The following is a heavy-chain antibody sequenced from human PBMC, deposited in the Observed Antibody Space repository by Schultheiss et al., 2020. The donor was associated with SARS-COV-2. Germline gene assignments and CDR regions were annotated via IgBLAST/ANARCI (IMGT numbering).Heavy chain of an antibody. CDR2: IYYSGST. CDR1: GGSISSYY. D-gene: IGHD3-10*01. CDR3: ARTSPWLWFGE. Sequence: SETLSLTCTVSGGSISSYYWSWIRQPPGKGLEWIGYIYYSGSTYYNPSLKSLVTISVDTSKNQFSLKLSSVTAADTAVYYCARTSPWLWFGEWGQGTLVTVSS. J-gene: IGHJ4*02. V-gene: IGHV4-59*06.